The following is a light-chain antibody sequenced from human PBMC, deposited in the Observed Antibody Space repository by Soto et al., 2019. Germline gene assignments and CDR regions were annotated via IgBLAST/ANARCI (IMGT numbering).Light chain of an antibody. CDR2: AAS. V-gene: IGKV1-12*01. CDR1: QGISSW. Sequence: DIQMTQSPSSVSSSVGDRVTITCRASQGISSWLAWYQQKPGKAPKLLIYAASSLQSGVPSGFRGRGSGTVFTPTISSLQPKDFAIYYCQPANSSPLTFGGGTKGDIK. CDR3: QPANSSPLT. J-gene: IGKJ4*01.